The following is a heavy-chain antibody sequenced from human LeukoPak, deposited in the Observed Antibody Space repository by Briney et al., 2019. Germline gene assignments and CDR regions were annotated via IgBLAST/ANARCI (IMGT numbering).Heavy chain of an antibody. CDR3: ARVGGGSYNFDY. J-gene: IGHJ4*02. CDR2: IYYSGST. Sequence: SQTLSLTCTVPGGSISSGGYYWSWIRQHPGKGLEWIGYIYYSGSTYYNPSLKSRVTISVDTSKNQFSLKLSSVTAADTAVYYCARVGGGSYNFDYWGQGTLVTVSS. D-gene: IGHD2-15*01. CDR1: GGSISSGGYY. V-gene: IGHV4-31*03.